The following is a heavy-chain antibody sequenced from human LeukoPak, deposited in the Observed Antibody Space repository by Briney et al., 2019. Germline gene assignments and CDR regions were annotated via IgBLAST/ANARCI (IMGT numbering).Heavy chain of an antibody. CDR3: ARDLTIVGGVSDPRIRGH. V-gene: IGHV1-2*02. CDR2: ISCNSGGT. CDR1: GYTFTGYY. Sequence: ASVKVSCKASGYTFTGYYMHWVRQARGQGLDWMGWISCNSGGTKYAQKFQGRVSMSRDTSISTAYLELSRLRSDGTAVYYCARDLTIVGGVSDPRIRGHLGQGTLVTVSS. D-gene: IGHD3-3*01. J-gene: IGHJ4*02.